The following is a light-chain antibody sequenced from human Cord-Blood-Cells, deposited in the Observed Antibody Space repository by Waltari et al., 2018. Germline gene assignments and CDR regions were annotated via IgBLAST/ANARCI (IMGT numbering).Light chain of an antibody. CDR2: DVS. CDR1: SSDAGGYNY. CDR3: SSYTSSSAVV. Sequence: QSALTQPASVSGSPGQSITISCPGTSSDAGGYNYVSWYQQHPGKAPKLMIYDVSNRPSGGSKRFSGTTSGNTASLTISGLQAEDEADYYCSSYTSSSAVVFGGGTELTVL. V-gene: IGLV2-14*03. J-gene: IGLJ3*02.